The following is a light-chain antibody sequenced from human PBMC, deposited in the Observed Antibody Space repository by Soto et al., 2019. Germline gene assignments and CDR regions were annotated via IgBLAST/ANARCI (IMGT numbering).Light chain of an antibody. CDR1: QTVRAY. J-gene: IGKJ5*01. CDR2: AAS. V-gene: IGKV1-39*01. Sequence: DILMTQSPSSLSASVGDRVTITCRASQTVRAYLNWYQQKPGKAPTLLVYAASTLGSAVPPRFTGAGSETDFTLTISGLQPEDFATYYCQQTFSTPITFGQGTRLE. CDR3: QQTFSTPIT.